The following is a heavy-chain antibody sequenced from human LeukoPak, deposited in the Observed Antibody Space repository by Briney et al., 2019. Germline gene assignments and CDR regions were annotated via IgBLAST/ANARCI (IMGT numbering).Heavy chain of an antibody. D-gene: IGHD3-16*01. CDR2: INHNGNVN. CDR3: ARGGGLDV. Sequence: GGSLRLSCAASGFTFSSYWMNWARQAPGKGLEWVASINHNGNVNYYVDSVQGRFTISRDNAKNSLYLQMSNLRAEDTAVYFCARGGGLDVWGQGATVTVSS. V-gene: IGHV3-7*03. CDR1: GFTFSSYW. J-gene: IGHJ6*02.